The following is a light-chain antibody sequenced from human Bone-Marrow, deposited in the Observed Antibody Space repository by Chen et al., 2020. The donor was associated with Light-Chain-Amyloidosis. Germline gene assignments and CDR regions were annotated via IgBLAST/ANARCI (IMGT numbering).Light chain of an antibody. CDR3: QSADSSGTYEVI. Sequence: SYELTQPPSVSVSPGQTARITCSGDDLPTKYAYWYQQKPGPAPVLVIHRDTERPSVIPERFSGSSSGTTATLTISGVQAEDEADYHCQSADSSGTYEVIFGGGTKLTVL. CDR1: DLPTKY. J-gene: IGLJ2*01. V-gene: IGLV3-25*03. CDR2: RDT.